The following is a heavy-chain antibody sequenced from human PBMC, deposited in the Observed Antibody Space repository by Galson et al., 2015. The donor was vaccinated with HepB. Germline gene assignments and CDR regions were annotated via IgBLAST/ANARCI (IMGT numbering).Heavy chain of an antibody. CDR1: GGSISSYY. V-gene: IGHV4-59*01. D-gene: IGHD6-19*01. Sequence: QVQLQESGPGLVKPSETLSLTCTVSGGSISSYYWSWIRQPPGKGLEWIGYIYYSGSTNYNPSLKSRVTISVDTSKTQFSLKLSSVTAADTAVYYCARGVGWYSSGWYSNWYFDLWGRGTLVTVSS. CDR2: IYYSGST. CDR3: ARGVGWYSSGWYSNWYFDL. J-gene: IGHJ2*01.